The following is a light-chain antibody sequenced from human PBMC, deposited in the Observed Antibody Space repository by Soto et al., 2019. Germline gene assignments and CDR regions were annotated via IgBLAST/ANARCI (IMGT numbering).Light chain of an antibody. J-gene: IGLJ1*01. Sequence: LTQPASVSGSPGQSITISCTGTSSDVGSYNYVSWYQQHPVKAPKLMIYDVTNRPSGVSDRFSGSKSGNTASLTISGLQAEDEADYYCSSYTSSSTPYVFGTGTKVTVL. V-gene: IGLV2-14*01. CDR3: SSYTSSSTPYV. CDR2: DVT. CDR1: SSDVGSYNY.